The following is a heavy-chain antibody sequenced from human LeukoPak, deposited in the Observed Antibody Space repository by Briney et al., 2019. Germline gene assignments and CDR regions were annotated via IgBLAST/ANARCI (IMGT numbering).Heavy chain of an antibody. CDR3: AKDRDYDSSGSFDY. V-gene: IGHV3-23*01. CDR1: GITFSSYA. D-gene: IGHD3-22*01. J-gene: IGHJ4*02. CDR2: ISGSGGST. Sequence: PGGSLRLSCAASGITFSSYAMSWVRQAPGKGLEWVSAISGSGGSTYYADSVKGRFTISRDKSKNTLYLQMNSLRAEDTAVYYCAKDRDYDSSGSFDYWGQGTLVTVSS.